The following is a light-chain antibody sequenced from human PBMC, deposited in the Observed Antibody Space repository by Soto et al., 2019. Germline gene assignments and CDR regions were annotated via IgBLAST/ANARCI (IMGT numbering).Light chain of an antibody. Sequence: EIVLTPSPGTLSLSPGERATLSCRASQSVSSSYLAWYQQKPGQAPRPLIYGASSRAIGIPDRFSGSGSGTDFTLTISRLEPEDFAVYYCQQYGSSPWTFGQGTQVDIK. CDR1: QSVSSSY. CDR3: QQYGSSPWT. V-gene: IGKV3-20*01. J-gene: IGKJ1*01. CDR2: GAS.